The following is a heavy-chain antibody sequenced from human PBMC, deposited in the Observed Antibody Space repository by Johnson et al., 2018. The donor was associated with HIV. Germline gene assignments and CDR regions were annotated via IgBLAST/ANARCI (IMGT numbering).Heavy chain of an antibody. CDR2: INWNGGST. V-gene: IGHV3-20*04. D-gene: IGHD3-10*01. CDR3: AKEGRDAFDI. CDR1: GFTFEDHD. J-gene: IGHJ3*02. Sequence: VQLVESGGGVVRPGGSLKLSCAASGFTFEDHDMSWVRQIPGKGLEWVSGINWNGGSTYYADSVKGRFTISRDNSKNSLYLQMNSLRAEDSALYYCAKEGRDAFDIWGQGTTVTVSS.